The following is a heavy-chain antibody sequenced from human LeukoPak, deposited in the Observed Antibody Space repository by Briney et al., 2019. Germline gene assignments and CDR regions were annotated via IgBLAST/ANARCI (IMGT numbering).Heavy chain of an antibody. CDR3: AKELAVADAFDI. CDR1: GSTFSSYG. D-gene: IGHD6-19*01. V-gene: IGHV3-30*18. CDR2: ISYDGSNK. J-gene: IGHJ3*02. Sequence: PGGSLRLSCAASGSTFSSYGMHWVRQAPGKGLEWVAVISYDGSNKYYADSVKGRFTISRDNSKNTLYLQMNSLRAEDTAVYYCAKELAVADAFDIWGQGTMVTVSS.